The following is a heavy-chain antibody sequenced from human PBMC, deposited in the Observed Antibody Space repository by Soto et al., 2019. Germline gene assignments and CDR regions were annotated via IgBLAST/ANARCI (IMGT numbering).Heavy chain of an antibody. D-gene: IGHD5-12*01. V-gene: IGHV3-23*01. Sequence: EVQLLESGGGLVQPGGSLRLSCAASGFTFSSYAMSWVRQAPGKGLEWVSAISGSGGSTYYADSVKGRFTISRDNSKNTLYLQMNSLRAEDTAVYYCANSLGGYSGYDESDAFDIWGQGTMVTVSS. CDR2: ISGSGGST. CDR1: GFTFSSYA. CDR3: ANSLGGYSGYDESDAFDI. J-gene: IGHJ3*02.